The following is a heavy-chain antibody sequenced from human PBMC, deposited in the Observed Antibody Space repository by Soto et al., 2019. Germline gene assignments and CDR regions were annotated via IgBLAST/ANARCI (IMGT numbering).Heavy chain of an antibody. CDR3: ARDGDVSSSSWFHYYYYGMDV. CDR2: IWYDGSNK. J-gene: IGHJ6*02. D-gene: IGHD6-13*01. CDR1: GFTFSSYG. V-gene: IGHV3-33*01. Sequence: QVQLVESGGGVVQPGRSLRLSCAASGFTFSSYGMHWVRQAPGKGLEWVAVIWYDGSNKYYADSVKGRFTISRDNSKNTLYLQMNSLRAEDTAVYYCARDGDVSSSSWFHYYYYGMDVWFQGTTVTVSS.